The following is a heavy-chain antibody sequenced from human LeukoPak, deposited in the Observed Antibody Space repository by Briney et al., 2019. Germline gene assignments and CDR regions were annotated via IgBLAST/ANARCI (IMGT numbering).Heavy chain of an antibody. V-gene: IGHV4-34*01. CDR3: ARHSGPVIPDGLDI. J-gene: IGHJ3*02. CDR1: GGSFSGYY. CDR2: INHSGST. D-gene: IGHD4-11*01. Sequence: PSETLSLTCALYGGSFSGYYWSWIRQPPGKGLEWIGEINHSGSTNYNPSLKSRVTISVDTSKNQFSLKLSSMTAADTAVYFCARHSGPVIPDGLDIWGQGTMVTVSS.